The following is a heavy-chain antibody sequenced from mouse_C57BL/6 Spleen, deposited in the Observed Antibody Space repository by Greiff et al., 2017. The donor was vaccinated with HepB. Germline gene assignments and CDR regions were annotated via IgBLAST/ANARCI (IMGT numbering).Heavy chain of an antibody. V-gene: IGHV1-52*01. J-gene: IGHJ4*01. D-gene: IGHD3-1*01. CDR2: IDPSDSET. Sequence: QVQLQQPGAELVRPGSSVKLSCKASGYTFTSYWMHWVKQRPIQGLEWIGNIDPSDSETHYNQKFKDKATLTVDKSSSTAYMQLSSLTSEDSAVYYCARSGRSEGAMDYWGQGTSVTVSS. CDR3: ARSGRSEGAMDY. CDR1: GYTFTSYW.